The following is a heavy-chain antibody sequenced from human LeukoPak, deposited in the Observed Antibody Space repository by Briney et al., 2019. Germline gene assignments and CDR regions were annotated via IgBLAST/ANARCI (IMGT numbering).Heavy chain of an antibody. Sequence: PSETLSLTCAVYGGSFSGYYWSWIRQPPGKGLEWIGEINHSGSTNYNPSLKSRVTISVDTSKNQFPLKLSSVTAADTAVYYCARLVDTAMVVYFDYWGQGTLVTVSS. D-gene: IGHD5-18*01. J-gene: IGHJ4*02. CDR1: GGSFSGYY. V-gene: IGHV4-34*01. CDR2: INHSGST. CDR3: ARLVDTAMVVYFDY.